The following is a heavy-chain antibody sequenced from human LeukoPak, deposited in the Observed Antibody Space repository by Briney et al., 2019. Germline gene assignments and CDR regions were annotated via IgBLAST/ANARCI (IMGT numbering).Heavy chain of an antibody. CDR2: IIPIFGTA. CDR1: GGTFSSYA. D-gene: IGHD3-3*01. J-gene: IGHJ4*02. Sequence: SVKVSCKASGGTFSSYAISWVRQAPGQGLEWMGGIIPIFGTANYAQKFQGRVTITADESTSTAYMELSGLRSEDTAVYYCARDSAPIVPAAHYDFWSGYTFDYWGQGTLVTVSS. CDR3: ARDSAPIVPAAHYDFWSGYTFDY. V-gene: IGHV1-69*13.